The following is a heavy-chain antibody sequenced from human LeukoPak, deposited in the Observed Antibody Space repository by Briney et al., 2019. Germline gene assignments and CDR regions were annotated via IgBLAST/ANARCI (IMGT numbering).Heavy chain of an antibody. V-gene: IGHV3-23*01. CDR2: ISGRGANT. Sequence: TGGSLRLSCAASGFTFSNYAMRWVRQAPGKGLEWVSGISGRGANTYYADSVKGRFTVSRDNSKNTLYLHMNSLRAEDTAVYYCAKTGAVPIVYYFDYWGQGTPVTVSS. D-gene: IGHD2-15*01. CDR3: AKTGAVPIVYYFDY. CDR1: GFTFSNYA. J-gene: IGHJ4*02.